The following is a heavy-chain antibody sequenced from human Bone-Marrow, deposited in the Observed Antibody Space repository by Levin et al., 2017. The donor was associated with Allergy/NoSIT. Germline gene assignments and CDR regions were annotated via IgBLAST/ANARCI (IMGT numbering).Heavy chain of an antibody. CDR2: ISSDGNTK. V-gene: IGHV3-30-3*02. CDR1: GFTFSRCA. D-gene: IGHD3-10*01. CDR3: AKKFVEGLRGPTQEGDAFDI. Sequence: GGSLRLSCAASGFTFSRCAMHWVRQAPGKGLEWVAVISSDGNTKYYADSVKGRFPISRDNSQNTVYLQMNSLRADDTAVYYCAKKFVEGLRGPTQEGDAFDIWGQGTMVTVSS. J-gene: IGHJ3*02.